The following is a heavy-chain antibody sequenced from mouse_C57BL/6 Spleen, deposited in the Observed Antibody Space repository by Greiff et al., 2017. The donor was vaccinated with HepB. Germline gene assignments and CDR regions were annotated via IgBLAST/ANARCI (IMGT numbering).Heavy chain of an antibody. CDR2: IDPETGGT. J-gene: IGHJ1*03. V-gene: IGHV1-15*01. CDR3: TRSDYYGSSYGDFDV. Sequence: QVQLQQSGAELVRPGASVTLSCKASGYTFTDYEMHWVKQTPVHGLEWIGAIDPETGGTAYNQKFKGKAILTADKSSSTAYMELRSLTSEDSAFYYCTRSDYYGSSYGDFDVWGTGTTVTVSS. D-gene: IGHD1-1*01. CDR1: GYTFTDYE.